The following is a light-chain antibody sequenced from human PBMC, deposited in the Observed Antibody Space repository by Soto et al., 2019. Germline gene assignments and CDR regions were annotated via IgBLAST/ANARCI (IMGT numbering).Light chain of an antibody. CDR1: SSDVGGYNY. CDR3: SSYTSSSIDNV. V-gene: IGLV2-14*01. Sequence: QSALTQPASVSGSPGQSITISCTGTSSDVGGYNYVSWYQPHPGKAPKLMIYEVSNRPSGVSNRFSGSKSVNTASLTISGLQAEDEADYYCSSYTSSSIDNVFGTGTKLTVL. J-gene: IGLJ1*01. CDR2: EVS.